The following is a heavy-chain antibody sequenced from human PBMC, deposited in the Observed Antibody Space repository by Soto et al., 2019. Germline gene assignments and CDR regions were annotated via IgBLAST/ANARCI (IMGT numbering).Heavy chain of an antibody. J-gene: IGHJ6*02. V-gene: IGHV3-30*18. CDR2: ISYDGSNK. D-gene: IGHD3-3*01. CDR1: GFTFSSYG. CDR3: AKDFRGGGLGFTYYYFWSGYYPAYYYYGMDV. Sequence: GGSLRLSCAASGFTFSSYGMRWVRQAQGKGLEWVAVISYDGSNKYYADSVKGRFTISRDNSKNTLYLQMTSLRAEDTAVYYCAKDFRGGGLGFTYYYFWSGYYPAYYYYGMDVWGQGTTVTVSS.